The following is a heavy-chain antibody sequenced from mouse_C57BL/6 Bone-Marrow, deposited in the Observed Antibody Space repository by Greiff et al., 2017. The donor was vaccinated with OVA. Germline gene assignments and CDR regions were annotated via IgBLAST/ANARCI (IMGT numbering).Heavy chain of an antibody. Sequence: QVQLQQSGAELARPGASVKLSCKASGYTFTSYGISWVKQRTGQGLVWIGEIYPRSGNTYYNAKFQGKATLTADKSSSPAYMELRSLTSEDTAVYFCARWILITTVVGDYWGQGTTLTVSS. V-gene: IGHV1-81*01. D-gene: IGHD1-1*01. J-gene: IGHJ2*01. CDR1: GYTFTSYG. CDR3: ARWILITTVVGDY. CDR2: IYPRSGNT.